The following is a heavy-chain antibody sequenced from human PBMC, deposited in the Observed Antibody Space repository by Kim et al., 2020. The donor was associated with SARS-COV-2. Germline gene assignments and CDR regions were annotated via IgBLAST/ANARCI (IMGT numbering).Heavy chain of an antibody. Sequence: ASVKVSCKDSGYTFTSYAMNWVRQAPGQGLEWMGWINTNTGNPTYAQGFTGRFVFSLDTSVSTAYLQISTLKAEDTAVYYCAREFVVGPAAARTEDYWGQGTLVTVSS. J-gene: IGHJ4*02. V-gene: IGHV7-4-1*02. D-gene: IGHD2-2*01. CDR1: GYTFTSYA. CDR3: AREFVVGPAAARTEDY. CDR2: INTNTGNP.